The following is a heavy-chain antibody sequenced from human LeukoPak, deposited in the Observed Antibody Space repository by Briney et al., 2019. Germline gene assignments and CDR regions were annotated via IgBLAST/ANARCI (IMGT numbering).Heavy chain of an antibody. V-gene: IGHV4-59*01. Sequence: KASETLSLTCTVSGGSISSYYWSWIRQPPGKGLEWIGYIYYSESTNYNPSLKSRVTISVDTSKNQFSLKLSSVTAADTAVYYCARESYYDSSGTPFDYWGQGTLVTVSS. CDR2: IYYSEST. D-gene: IGHD3-22*01. CDR3: ARESYYDSSGTPFDY. CDR1: GGSISSYY. J-gene: IGHJ4*02.